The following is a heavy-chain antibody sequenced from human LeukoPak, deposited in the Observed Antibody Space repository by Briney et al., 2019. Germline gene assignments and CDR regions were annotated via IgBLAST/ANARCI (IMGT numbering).Heavy chain of an antibody. J-gene: IGHJ4*02. CDR2: IYHSGST. Sequence: SETLSLTCAVSDGSISSGGYSWSWIRQPPGKGLEWIGYIYHSGSTYYNPSLKSRVTISVDRSKNQFPLKLSSVTAADTAVYYCARADSSSYYFDYWGQGTLVTVSS. CDR1: DGSISSGGYS. D-gene: IGHD6-6*01. CDR3: ARADSSSYYFDY. V-gene: IGHV4-30-2*01.